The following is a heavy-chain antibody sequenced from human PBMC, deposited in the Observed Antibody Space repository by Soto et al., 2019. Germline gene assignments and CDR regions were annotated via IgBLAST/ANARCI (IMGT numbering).Heavy chain of an antibody. CDR3: AKDTRSVDYGPYYFDY. V-gene: IGHV3-23*01. J-gene: IGHJ4*01. D-gene: IGHD3-10*01. CDR1: GFTFSSYA. CDR2: ISGSGGST. Sequence: GGSLRLSCAASGFTFSSYAMSWVRQAPGKGLEWVSAISGSGGSTYYADSVKGRFTISRDNSKNTLYLQMNRLRAEDTAVYYCAKDTRSVDYGPYYFDYWGHGTLVTVSS.